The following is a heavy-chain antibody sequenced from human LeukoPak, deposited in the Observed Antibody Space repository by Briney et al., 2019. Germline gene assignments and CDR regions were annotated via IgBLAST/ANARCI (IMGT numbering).Heavy chain of an antibody. J-gene: IGHJ2*01. CDR2: IWYDGSNK. Sequence: GGSLRLSCAASGFTFSRFGMHWVRQAPGKGLEWVAVIWYDGSNKYYADSVKGRFSVSRDNSKNMLYLQMNSLRAEDTAVYYCARDLGGYDRSGYFDLWGRGTQVTVSS. D-gene: IGHD5-12*01. CDR3: ARDLGGYDRSGYFDL. V-gene: IGHV3-33*01. CDR1: GFTFSRFG.